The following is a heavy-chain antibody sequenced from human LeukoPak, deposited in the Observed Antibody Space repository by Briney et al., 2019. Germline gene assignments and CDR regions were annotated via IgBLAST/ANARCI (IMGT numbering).Heavy chain of an antibody. CDR3: ARDSRYSRKYFDY. CDR2: ISSSSSYI. CDR1: GFTFSSYS. J-gene: IGHJ4*02. V-gene: IGHV3-21*01. Sequence: PGGSLRLSCAASGFTFSSYSMNWVRQAPGKGLEWVSSISSSSSYIYYADSVKGRFTIYRDNAKNSLYLQMNSLRAEDTAVYYCARDSRYSRKYFDYWGQGTLVTVSS. D-gene: IGHD6-13*01.